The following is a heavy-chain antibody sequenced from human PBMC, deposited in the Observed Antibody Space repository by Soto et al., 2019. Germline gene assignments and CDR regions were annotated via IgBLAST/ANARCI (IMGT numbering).Heavy chain of an antibody. CDR2: ISAYNGNT. V-gene: IGHV1-18*01. CDR1: GYTFTSYG. J-gene: IGHJ6*03. Sequence: QVQLVQSGAEVKKPGASVKVSCKASGYTFTSYGISWVRQAPGQGLEWMGWISAYNGNTNCAQKLQGRVTMTTDTSTSTAYMELRSLRSDDTAVYYCAREKATVTTPDYYYYMDVWGKGTTVTVSS. CDR3: AREKATVTTPDYYYYMDV. D-gene: IGHD4-17*01.